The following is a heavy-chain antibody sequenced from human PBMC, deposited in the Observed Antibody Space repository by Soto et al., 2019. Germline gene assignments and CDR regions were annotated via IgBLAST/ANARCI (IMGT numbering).Heavy chain of an antibody. D-gene: IGHD3-10*01. CDR2: IYTSGST. Sequence: SETLSLTCTVSGGSISSYYWSWIRQPAGKGLEWIGRIYTSGSTNYNPSLKSRVTMSVATSKNQFSLKLSSVTAADTAVYYCARDPYGGNYYYYGMDVWGQGTTVTVSS. V-gene: IGHV4-4*07. CDR3: ARDPYGGNYYYYGMDV. J-gene: IGHJ6*02. CDR1: GGSISSYY.